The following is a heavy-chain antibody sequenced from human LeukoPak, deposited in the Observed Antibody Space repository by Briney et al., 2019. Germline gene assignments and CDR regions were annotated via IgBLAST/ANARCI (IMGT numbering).Heavy chain of an antibody. CDR2: INSDGSST. V-gene: IGHV3-74*01. D-gene: IGHD2-15*01. J-gene: IGHJ3*02. CDR1: GFTFSSYW. Sequence: GGSLRLSCAASGFTFSSYWKHGFRQDPGKELVGVSRINSDGSSTISADSVKGRFTISRDNAKNTLYLQMNSLSAEDTAVYYCARDTTRYCTGGTCYSRSVGAFDIWGQGTMVTVSS. CDR3: ARDTTRYCTGGTCYSRSVGAFDI.